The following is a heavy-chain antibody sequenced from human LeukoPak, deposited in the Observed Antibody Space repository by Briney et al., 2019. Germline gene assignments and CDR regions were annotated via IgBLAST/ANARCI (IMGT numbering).Heavy chain of an antibody. CDR3: TSETYYYDSSSYTTYFYYYYGMDV. V-gene: IGHV3-73*01. Sequence: PGGSLRLSCAASGFTFSGSAMHWVRQASGKGLEWVGRIRSKANSYATAYAASVKGRFTISRDDSKNTAYLQMNSLKTEDTAVYYYTSETYYYDSSSYTTYFYYYYGMDVWGQGTTVTVSS. D-gene: IGHD3-22*01. J-gene: IGHJ6*02. CDR2: IRSKANSYAT. CDR1: GFTFSGSA.